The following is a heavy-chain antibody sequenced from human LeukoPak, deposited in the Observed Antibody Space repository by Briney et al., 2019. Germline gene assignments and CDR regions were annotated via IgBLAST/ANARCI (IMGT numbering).Heavy chain of an antibody. CDR1: GFTFSSYW. CDR3: ARDERFDYGDYVYHY. D-gene: IGHD4-17*01. Sequence: GRSLRLSCAASGFTFSSYWMSWVRQAPGKGLEWVANIKQDGSEKYYVDSVKGRFTISRDNAKNSLYLQMNSLRAEDTAVYYCARDERFDYGDYVYHYWGQGTLVTVSS. J-gene: IGHJ4*02. CDR2: IKQDGSEK. V-gene: IGHV3-7*01.